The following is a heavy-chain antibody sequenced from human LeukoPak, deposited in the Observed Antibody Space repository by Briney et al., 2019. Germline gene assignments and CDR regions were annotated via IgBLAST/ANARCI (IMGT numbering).Heavy chain of an antibody. CDR2: IYYSGST. J-gene: IGHJ6*03. D-gene: IGHD3-16*02. CDR1: GGSISSSSYY. Sequence: TSETLSLTCTVSGGSISSSSYYWGWIRQPPGKGLEWIGYIYYSGSTNYNPSLKSRVTISVDTSKNQFSLKLSSVTAADTAVYYCARLLGDYNYVWGSYRYTNYYYYMDVWGKGTTVTVSS. V-gene: IGHV4-61*05. CDR3: ARLLGDYNYVWGSYRYTNYYYYMDV.